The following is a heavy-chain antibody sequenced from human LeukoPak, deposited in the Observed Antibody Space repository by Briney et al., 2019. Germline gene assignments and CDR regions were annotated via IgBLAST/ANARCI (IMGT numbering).Heavy chain of an antibody. CDR2: IGSGGGDT. J-gene: IGHJ4*02. V-gene: IGHV3-23*01. D-gene: IGHD3-10*01. Sequence: GGALRLSCAASDSSGFTFSGSTMYWVRQAPGKGLEWVSAIGSGGGDTYYADSVKGRLTISRDNPTNTLFLQMDSLRAEDTAVYYCRPPGYHGSGSPYWTQGTLVTVSS. CDR1: DSSGFTFSGST. CDR3: RPPGYHGSGSPY.